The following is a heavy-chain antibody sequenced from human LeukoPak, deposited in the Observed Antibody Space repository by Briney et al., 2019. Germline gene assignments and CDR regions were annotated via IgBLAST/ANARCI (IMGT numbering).Heavy chain of an antibody. J-gene: IGHJ4*02. D-gene: IGHD2-2*01. V-gene: IGHV1-69*06. Sequence: SVKVSCKASGGTFSNYAISWVRQAPGQGLEWMGGIIPIFGTANYAQKFQGRVTITADKSTSTAYMELSSLRSEDSAVYYCARDYCSSTSCLFDYWGQGTLVIVSS. CDR1: GGTFSNYA. CDR2: IIPIFGTA. CDR3: ARDYCSSTSCLFDY.